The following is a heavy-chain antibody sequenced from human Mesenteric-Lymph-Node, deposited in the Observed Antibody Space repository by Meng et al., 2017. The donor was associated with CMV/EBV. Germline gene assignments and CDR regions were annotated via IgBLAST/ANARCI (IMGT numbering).Heavy chain of an antibody. CDR3: ARGRNYYGSGIDY. CDR1: RGSITSNNW. Sequence: VSRGSITSNNWWRWVRQPPGKGLECIGEISHSGSTNDNPSLKRRVTISVDRSKNQFSLNLSSVTAADTAVYYCARGRNYYGSGIDYWGQGTLVTVSS. CDR2: ISHSGST. J-gene: IGHJ4*02. V-gene: IGHV4-4*02. D-gene: IGHD3-10*01.